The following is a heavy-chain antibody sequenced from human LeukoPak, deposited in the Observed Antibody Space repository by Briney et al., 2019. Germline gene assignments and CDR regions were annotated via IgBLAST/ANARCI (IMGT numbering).Heavy chain of an antibody. CDR3: ARVRSSSGYYYYYYMDV. J-gene: IGHJ6*03. D-gene: IGHD6-6*01. V-gene: IGHV1-69*13. CDR2: IIPIFGTA. Sequence: SVKVSCKASGGTFSSYAISWVRQAPGQGLEWMGGIIPIFGTANYAQKFQGRVTITADESTSTAYMELSSLRSEDTAVYYCARVRSSSGYYYYYYMDVWGKGTTVTVSS. CDR1: GGTFSSYA.